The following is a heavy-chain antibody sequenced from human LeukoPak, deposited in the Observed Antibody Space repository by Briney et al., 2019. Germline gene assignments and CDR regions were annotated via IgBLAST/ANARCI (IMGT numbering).Heavy chain of an antibody. V-gene: IGHV4-59*01. Sequence: PSETLSLTCTVSGGSISSYYWSWIRQPPGKGLEWIGYIYYSGSTNYNPSLKSRVTISVDTSKNQFSLKLSSVTAADTAVYYCARGPYCSGGSCYGMDVWGQGTTVTVSS. J-gene: IGHJ6*02. CDR1: GGSISSYY. CDR3: ARGPYCSGGSCYGMDV. CDR2: IYYSGST. D-gene: IGHD2-15*01.